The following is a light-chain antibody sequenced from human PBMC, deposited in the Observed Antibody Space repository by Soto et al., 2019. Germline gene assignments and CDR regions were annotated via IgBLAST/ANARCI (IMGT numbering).Light chain of an antibody. CDR3: QQYNNWPPT. CDR2: AAS. V-gene: IGKV1-9*01. J-gene: IGKJ1*01. CDR1: QGVSSY. Sequence: DIQLTQSPSFLSASVGDIVTITCRASQGVSSYLAWFQQKPGRAPKLLVYAASTLQSGVPSRFSGSGSGTEFTLTISSLQSEDFAVYYCQQYNNWPPTFGQGTKVDIK.